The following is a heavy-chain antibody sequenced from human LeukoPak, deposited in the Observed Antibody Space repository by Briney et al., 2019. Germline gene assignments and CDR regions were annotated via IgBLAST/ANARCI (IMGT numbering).Heavy chain of an antibody. CDR2: IYYSGST. CDR3: ARQGVYYRDPFDH. D-gene: IGHD3-16*02. V-gene: IGHV4-39*01. Sequence: PSETLSLTCTVSGGSISSSSYYWGWIRQPPGKGLEWIGSIYYSGSTYYNPSLKSRVTISVDTSKNQFSLKLSSVTAADTAVYYCARQGVYYRDPFDHWGQGTLVTVSS. J-gene: IGHJ4*02. CDR1: GGSISSSSYY.